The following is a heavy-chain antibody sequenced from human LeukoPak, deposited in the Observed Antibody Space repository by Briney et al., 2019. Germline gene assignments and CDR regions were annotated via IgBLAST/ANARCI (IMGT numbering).Heavy chain of an antibody. CDR2: IYYTGST. CDR1: GGSISSYY. Sequence: PSETLSLTCTVSGGSISSYYWTWIRQAPGNGLEWLGYIYYTGSTNYNPSLKSRVTISVDKSKNQFSLKLSSVTAADTAVYYCARVQRRWLQLGNYFDYWGQGTLVTVSS. D-gene: IGHD5-24*01. CDR3: ARVQRRWLQLGNYFDY. V-gene: IGHV4-59*12. J-gene: IGHJ4*02.